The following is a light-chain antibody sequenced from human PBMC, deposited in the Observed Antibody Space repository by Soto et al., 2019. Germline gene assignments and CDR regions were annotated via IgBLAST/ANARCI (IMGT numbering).Light chain of an antibody. V-gene: IGKV1-39*01. CDR3: QQSYRAVT. CDR2: AAS. J-gene: IGKJ5*01. Sequence: DIQMTQSPSTLSGTVGDRVTITCRASQTISSWLAWYQQKPGKAPKLLIYAASSLQSGVPSRFSGSGSGTDFTLTISSLQPEDFATYYCQQSYRAVTFGQGTRLEIK. CDR1: QTISSW.